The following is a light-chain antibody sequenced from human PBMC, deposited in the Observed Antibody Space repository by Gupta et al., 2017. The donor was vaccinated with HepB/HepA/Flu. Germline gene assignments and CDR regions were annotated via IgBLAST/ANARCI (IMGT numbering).Light chain of an antibody. CDR1: QSVSSY. CDR2: DAS. Sequence: EFVLTQPPATLCLSCGERATLSCRASQSVSSYLAWYQQKPGQAPRVLIYDASNRATGIPARFSGSGSGTYVTLTISTLEPEDFAGYYCQQRSSWPSTFGQGTRLEIK. J-gene: IGKJ5*01. V-gene: IGKV3-11*01. CDR3: QQRSSWPST.